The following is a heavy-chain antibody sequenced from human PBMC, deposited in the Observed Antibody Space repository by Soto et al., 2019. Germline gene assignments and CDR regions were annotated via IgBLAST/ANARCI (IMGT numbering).Heavy chain of an antibody. Sequence: QLQLQESGSGLVKPSQTLSLTCVVSGGSISSGGYSWNWIRLPPGKGLEWIGFIYHTGSIFYTPSLKSRVTISVDRTKNQFALRMSSVTDADTAVYYFSSAREGGDYGYFGDWGQGMLVTVSS. V-gene: IGHV4-30-2*01. CDR1: GGSISSGGYS. D-gene: IGHD4-17*01. CDR2: IYHTGSI. CDR3: SSAREGGDYGYFGD. J-gene: IGHJ4*02.